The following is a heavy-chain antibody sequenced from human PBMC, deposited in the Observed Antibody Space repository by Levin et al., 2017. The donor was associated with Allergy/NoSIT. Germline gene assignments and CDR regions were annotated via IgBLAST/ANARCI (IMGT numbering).Heavy chain of an antibody. V-gene: IGHV3-23*01. CDR2: ISPSGDTT. J-gene: IGHJ4*02. Sequence: TGGSLRLSCAGSGFTFNSYAMTWVRQAPGKGLEWVSGISPSGDTTDYADSVKGRFTISRDTSKNTLYLQMNRLRAEDTAVYYCVKAPRRVAPSTAGHWGLGTLVTVSS. CDR3: VKAPRRVAPSTAGH. CDR1: GFTFNSYA. D-gene: IGHD3-3*01.